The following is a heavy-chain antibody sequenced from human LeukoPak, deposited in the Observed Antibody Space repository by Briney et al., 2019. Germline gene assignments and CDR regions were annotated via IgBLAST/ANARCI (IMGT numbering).Heavy chain of an antibody. J-gene: IGHJ4*02. V-gene: IGHV4-38-2*01. CDR2: IYHSGST. CDR3: ARRRELLGSYFDY. Sequence: PSETLSLTCAVSGYSISSGYYWGWIRQPPGKGLEWIGSIYHSGSTYYNPSLTSRVTISVDTSKNQFSLKLSSVTAADTAVYYCARRRELLGSYFDYWGQGTLVTVSS. CDR1: GYSISSGYY. D-gene: IGHD1-26*01.